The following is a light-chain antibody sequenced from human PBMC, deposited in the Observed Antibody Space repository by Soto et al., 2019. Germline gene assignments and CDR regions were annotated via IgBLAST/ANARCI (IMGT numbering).Light chain of an antibody. Sequence: EIVLTQSPGTLSLSPGERATLSCRASQSVSSNYLAWYQQTPGQSPRLLIHGASSRAPGIPDRFSGSGSGTDFTLTISRLEAEDFAVYYCQQYGSSPRTFGQGTKVDIK. CDR1: QSVSSNY. CDR2: GAS. CDR3: QQYGSSPRT. V-gene: IGKV3-20*01. J-gene: IGKJ1*01.